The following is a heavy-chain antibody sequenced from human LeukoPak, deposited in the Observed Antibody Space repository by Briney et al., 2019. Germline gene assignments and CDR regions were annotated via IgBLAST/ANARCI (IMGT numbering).Heavy chain of an antibody. CDR1: GFTFSTYA. D-gene: IGHD2-15*01. J-gene: IGHJ6*02. V-gene: IGHV3-23*01. Sequence: PGGSLRLSCAASGFTFSTYAMTWVRQAPGKGLEWVSTINVSGGSAYYADSVKGRFTISRDNSKNTLYLQMNSLRAEDTAVYYCAKYGRSGYSSGMDVWGQGTTVTVSS. CDR3: AKYGRSGYSSGMDV. CDR2: INVSGGSA.